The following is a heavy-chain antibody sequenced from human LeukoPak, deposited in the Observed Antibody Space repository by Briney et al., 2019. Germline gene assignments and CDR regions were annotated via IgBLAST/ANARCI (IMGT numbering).Heavy chain of an antibody. CDR1: GGSINYYY. CDR2: IYYSGGT. D-gene: IGHD6-19*01. J-gene: IGHJ5*02. CDR3: ARGPKGGSGWFRSQNWFDP. V-gene: IGHV4-59*01. Sequence: PSETLSLTCTVSGGSINYYYWMWIRQPPGKGLEWIGYIYYSGGTHYNPSLKSRVTMLVDTSKNQFSLKLTAVTAADTAVYYCARGPKGGSGWFRSQNWFDPWGQGTLVTVSS.